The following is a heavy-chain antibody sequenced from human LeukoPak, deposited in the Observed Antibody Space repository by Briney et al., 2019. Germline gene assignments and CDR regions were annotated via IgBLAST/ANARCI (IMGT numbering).Heavy chain of an antibody. CDR1: GGSVSSGSDY. CDR3: ARSMSGYDFTPFDY. D-gene: IGHD5-12*01. V-gene: IGHV4-61*01. J-gene: IGHJ4*02. Sequence: SEPLSLPRTLSGGSVSSGSDYWTWIRQPPAKGLEWFGYIYYSGSTNYNPSLKSRVTISVDTSKNQFSLKLSSVTAADTAVYYCARSMSGYDFTPFDYWGQGTLVTVSS. CDR2: IYYSGST.